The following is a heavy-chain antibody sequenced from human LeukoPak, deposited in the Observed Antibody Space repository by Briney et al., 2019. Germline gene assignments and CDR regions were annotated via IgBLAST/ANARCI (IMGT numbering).Heavy chain of an antibody. CDR2: IIVSGSER. CDR3: AKVQGDIVEAMFFAFDV. D-gene: IGHD5-12*01. CDR1: GFTFNSYS. J-gene: IGHJ3*01. V-gene: IGHV3-21*06. Sequence: PGGSLRLSCGVSGFTFNSYSINWVRQAPGKGLEWVASIIVSGSERFYADSMKGGFTISKYYSENSLYMQMNSLRFDATAVYYCAKVQGDIVEAMFFAFDVWGKGTMVSVSS.